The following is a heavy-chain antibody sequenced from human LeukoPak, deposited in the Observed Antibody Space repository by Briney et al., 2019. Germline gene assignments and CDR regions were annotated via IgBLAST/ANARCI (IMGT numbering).Heavy chain of an antibody. D-gene: IGHD2-2*02. CDR3: ALVYCSSTRCYIGAFDI. V-gene: IGHV4-31*03. CDR2: IYYSGTI. J-gene: IGHJ3*02. CDR1: GGSISSAGYY. Sequence: SETLSLTCTVSGGSISSAGYYWSWIRHHPGKGLESIQSIYYSGTINYNPSLTSRVTISVDTSNNQFSLKLSSVTAADTAVYYCALVYCSSTRCYIGAFDIWGQGTMVTVSS.